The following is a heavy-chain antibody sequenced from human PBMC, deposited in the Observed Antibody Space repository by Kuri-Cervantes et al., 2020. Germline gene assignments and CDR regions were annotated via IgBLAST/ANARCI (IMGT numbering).Heavy chain of an antibody. V-gene: IGHV3-48*03. CDR2: ISSSGSTI. D-gene: IGHD6-13*01. Sequence: GGSLRLSCAASGFTFTSYGMHWVRQAPGKGLEWVSYISSSGSTIYYADSVKGRFIISRDNAKKSLYLQMNSLRAEDTALYYCARGPSQAAADWYFDLWGRGTLVTVSS. CDR3: ARGPSQAAADWYFDL. J-gene: IGHJ2*01. CDR1: GFTFTSYG.